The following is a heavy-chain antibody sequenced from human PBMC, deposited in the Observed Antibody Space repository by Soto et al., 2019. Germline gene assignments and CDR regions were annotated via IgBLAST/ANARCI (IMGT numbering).Heavy chain of an antibody. V-gene: IGHV4-34*01. CDR3: ARGGSSDWQVALDI. CDR2: IKHTGSS. J-gene: IGHJ3*02. D-gene: IGHD6-19*01. Sequence: SLTLSLTCAVDTGSFSHYYWNWIRQSPGKGLEWIGKIKHTGSSSYNPSLRSRVSFSLDMSKNQFSLVLRSVTAADTAVYYCARGGSSDWQVALDIWGQGTMVTVSS. CDR1: TGSFSHYY.